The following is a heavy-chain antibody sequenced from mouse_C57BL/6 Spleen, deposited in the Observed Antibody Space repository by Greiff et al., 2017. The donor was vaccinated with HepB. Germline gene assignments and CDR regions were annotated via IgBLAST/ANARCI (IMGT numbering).Heavy chain of an antibody. V-gene: IGHV1-5*01. Sequence: VQLQQSGTVLARPGASVKMSCKPSGYTFTSYWMHWVKQRPGQGLEWIGAIYPGNSDTSYNQKFKGKAKLTAVTSASTAYMELSSLTNEDSAVYYCTRPKFYGSWYFDYWGQGTTLTVSS. CDR3: TRPKFYGSWYFDY. CDR1: GYTFTSYW. J-gene: IGHJ2*01. D-gene: IGHD1-1*01. CDR2: IYPGNSDT.